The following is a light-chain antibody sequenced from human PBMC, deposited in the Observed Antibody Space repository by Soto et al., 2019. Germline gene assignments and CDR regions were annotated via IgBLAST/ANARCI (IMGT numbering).Light chain of an antibody. Sequence: QLVLTQPPSVSGAPGQRVTISCSGSSSNIGAPYDVHWYQHLPGTAPKLLLSGNDNRPSGVPDRFSGSRSGTSASLAITGLQAEDEADYYCQSYDSSLSAWVFGGGTKLPS. CDR3: QSYDSSLSAWV. CDR1: SSNIGAPYD. V-gene: IGLV1-40*01. CDR2: GND. J-gene: IGLJ3*02.